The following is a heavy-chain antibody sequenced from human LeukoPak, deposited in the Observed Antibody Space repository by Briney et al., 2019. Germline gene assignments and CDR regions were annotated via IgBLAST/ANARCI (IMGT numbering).Heavy chain of an antibody. V-gene: IGHV3-30*18. J-gene: IGHJ6*02. CDR2: IPHSGGDK. D-gene: IGHD3-10*01. CDR1: GFTFSNYG. Sequence: GGSLRLSCAASGFTFSNYGMHWVRQAPGKGLEGVAVIPHSGGDKYYADSLKGRFTISRDNSKNALFLQMNSLRDEDTGVYYCAKDHFGSGTTMDVWGQGTTVTVSS. CDR3: AKDHFGSGTTMDV.